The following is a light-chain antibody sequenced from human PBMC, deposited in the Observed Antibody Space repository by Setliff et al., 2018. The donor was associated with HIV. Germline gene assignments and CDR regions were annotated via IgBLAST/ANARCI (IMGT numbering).Light chain of an antibody. CDR2: GVN. CDR1: SSDIGGFNF. CDR3: SSYSSISTQI. Sequence: QPVLTQPASVSGSPGQSITISCAGTSSDIGGFNFVSWYLQHPDKAPKLMIYGVNNRPSGVSNRFSGSKSGNTASLTISGLQAEDEADYYCSSYSSISTQIFGTGTKVTVL. J-gene: IGLJ1*01. V-gene: IGLV2-14*01.